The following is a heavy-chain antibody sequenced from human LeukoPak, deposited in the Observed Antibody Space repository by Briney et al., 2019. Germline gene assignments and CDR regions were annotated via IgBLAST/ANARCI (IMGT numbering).Heavy chain of an antibody. V-gene: IGHV4-61*02. CDR1: GGSISSGSYY. J-gene: IGHJ4*02. Sequence: SETLSLTCTVSGGSISSGSYYWSWIRQPAGKGLEWIGRIYTSGSTNYNPSLKSRAAISVDTSKNQFSLKLSSVTAADTAVYYCARVGGGYCSGGSCKGNYYFDYWGQGTLVTVSS. CDR3: ARVGGGYCSGGSCKGNYYFDY. CDR2: IYTSGST. D-gene: IGHD2-15*01.